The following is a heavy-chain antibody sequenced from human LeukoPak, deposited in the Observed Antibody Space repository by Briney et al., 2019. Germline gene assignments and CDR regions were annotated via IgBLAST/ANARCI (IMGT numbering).Heavy chain of an antibody. CDR3: ARDHYGYYDAFDI. CDR1: GDSVSSNSGA. J-gene: IGHJ3*02. V-gene: IGHV6-1*01. D-gene: IGHD1-26*01. CDR2: TYYRSKWYN. Sequence: SQTLSLTCAISGDSVSSNSGAWNWIRQSPSRGLEWLGRTYYRSKWYNDYAESVKSRITINPDTSKNQFSLQLNSVTPEDTAVYYCARDHYGYYDAFDIWGQGTMFTVSS.